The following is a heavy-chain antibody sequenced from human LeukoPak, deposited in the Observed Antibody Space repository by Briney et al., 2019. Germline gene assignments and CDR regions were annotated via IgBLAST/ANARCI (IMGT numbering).Heavy chain of an antibody. V-gene: IGHV4-34*01. D-gene: IGHD5-18*01. Sequence: SETLSLTCAVYGGSFSGYYWSWLRQPPGKGLEWIGEINHSGSTNYNPSLKSRVTISGDTSKNQFSLKLSSVTAADTAVYYCARPGYSYGPSAFDIWGQGTMVTVSS. J-gene: IGHJ3*02. CDR3: ARPGYSYGPSAFDI. CDR2: INHSGST. CDR1: GGSFSGYY.